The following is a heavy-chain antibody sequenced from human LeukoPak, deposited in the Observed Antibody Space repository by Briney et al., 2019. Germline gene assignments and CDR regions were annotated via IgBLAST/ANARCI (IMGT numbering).Heavy chain of an antibody. CDR2: SRNKANTYTT. D-gene: IGHD1-26*01. J-gene: IGHJ4*02. CDR1: GFTFSDHY. CDR3: ARSLMGANFDC. V-gene: IGHV3-72*01. Sequence: GGSLRLSCAVSGFTFSDHYMDWVRQAPGNGLEWVGRSRNKANTYTTEYAASVKGRFTISRDDSKNSVFLQMNSLKTEDTAVYFCARSLMGANFDCWGQGTLVTVSS.